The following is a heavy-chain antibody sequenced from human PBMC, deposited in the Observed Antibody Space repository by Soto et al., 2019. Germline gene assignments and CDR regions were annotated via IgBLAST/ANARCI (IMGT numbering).Heavy chain of an antibody. V-gene: IGHV3-53*01. Sequence: EVQLVESGGGLIQPGGSLTLSCAASGLSVSSADMSWVRQAPGKGLEWVSVIYSGGNTYFEDSVKGRFTISRDRSKNTLHLQMNSLRVDDTAVYYCARFSLPGCSSSSCLNWYFDLWGRGTLVTVSS. CDR2: IYSGGNT. J-gene: IGHJ2*01. CDR3: ARFSLPGCSSSSCLNWYFDL. D-gene: IGHD2-2*01. CDR1: GLSVSSAD.